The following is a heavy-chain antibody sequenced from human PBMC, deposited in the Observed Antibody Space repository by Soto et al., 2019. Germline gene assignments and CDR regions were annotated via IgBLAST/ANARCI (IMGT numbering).Heavy chain of an antibody. Sequence: ASVKVSCKASGYTFTSYGISWVRQAPGQGLEWMGWISAYNGNTNYAQKLQGRVTMTTDTSTSTAYMELRSLRSDDTAVYYCARDGRTYSNYGGWADYYYYGMDVWGQGTTVTVSS. J-gene: IGHJ6*02. CDR3: ARDGRTYSNYGGWADYYYYGMDV. V-gene: IGHV1-18*01. D-gene: IGHD4-4*01. CDR1: GYTFTSYG. CDR2: ISAYNGNT.